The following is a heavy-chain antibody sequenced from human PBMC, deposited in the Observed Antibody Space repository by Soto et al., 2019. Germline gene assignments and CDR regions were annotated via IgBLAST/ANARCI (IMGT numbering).Heavy chain of an antibody. Sequence: QVQLQESGPGLVKPSETLSLTCTVSGGSISSGGYYWSWIRQHPGKGLEWIGYIYNSGSTYYNAFLKSRVTISADTSRNQFYLQMNSVTAADTAVYYCERDPEWWGQGTMVTVSS. D-gene: IGHD2-8*01. J-gene: IGHJ3*01. CDR2: IYNSGST. V-gene: IGHV4-31*03. CDR3: ERDPEW. CDR1: GGSISSGGYY.